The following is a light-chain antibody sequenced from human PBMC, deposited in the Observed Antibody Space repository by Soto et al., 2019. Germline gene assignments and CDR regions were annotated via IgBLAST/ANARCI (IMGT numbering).Light chain of an antibody. CDR3: QQYNNWPRT. CDR1: QSVSSSY. V-gene: IGKV3-15*01. Sequence: VLTQSPGTLSLAPGESATLSCRASQSVSSSYLAWYQQKPGQAPRLLIYGASTSATGIPARFSGSGSGTEFTLTISSLQSEDFAVYYCQQYNNWPRTFGQGTKVDIK. CDR2: GAS. J-gene: IGKJ1*01.